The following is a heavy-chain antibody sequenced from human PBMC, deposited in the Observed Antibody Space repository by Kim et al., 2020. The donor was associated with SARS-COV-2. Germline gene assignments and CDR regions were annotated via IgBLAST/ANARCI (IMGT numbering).Heavy chain of an antibody. D-gene: IGHD5-18*01. Sequence: GGSLRLSCAASGFTFSSSGMHWVRQAPGKGLEWVAGIWYDGNDKFYADSVKGRFTISRDNSKNTLYLQMNTLRAEDTAIYYCARDLGYNYVGGMDVWGQGTTVTVSS. CDR3: ARDLGYNYVGGMDV. V-gene: IGHV3-33*01. CDR1: GFTFSSSG. J-gene: IGHJ6*02. CDR2: IWYDGNDK.